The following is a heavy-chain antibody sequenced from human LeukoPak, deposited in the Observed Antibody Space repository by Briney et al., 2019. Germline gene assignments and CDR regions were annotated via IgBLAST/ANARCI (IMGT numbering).Heavy chain of an antibody. D-gene: IGHD3-10*01. CDR2: TRNKANRYTT. CDR1: GFTFTDHY. V-gene: IGHV3-72*01. J-gene: IGHJ4*02. Sequence: GGSLRLSCAASGFTFTDHYMDWVRQAPGKGLEWVGRTRNKANRYTTEYAASVKGRLTISRDDSKNSLYLQMNSLKTEDTAVYYCARVNVASSGFDYWGQGTLVTVSS. CDR3: ARVNVASSGFDY.